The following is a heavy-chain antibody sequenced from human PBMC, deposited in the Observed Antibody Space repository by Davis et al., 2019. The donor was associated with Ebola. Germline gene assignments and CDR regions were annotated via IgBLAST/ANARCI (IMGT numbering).Heavy chain of an antibody. J-gene: IGHJ4*02. V-gene: IGHV3-23*01. CDR2: ISGSVGNT. CDR1: GFTFSSNA. CDR3: AKDRRGYNSAADY. D-gene: IGHD5-24*01. Sequence: PGGSLRLSCAASGFTFSSNAMSWVRQAPGKGLEWVSGISGSVGNTYYADSVKGRFTISRDNSKNTLYLQMNSLRADDTAVYYCAKDRRGYNSAADYWGQGTLVTVSS.